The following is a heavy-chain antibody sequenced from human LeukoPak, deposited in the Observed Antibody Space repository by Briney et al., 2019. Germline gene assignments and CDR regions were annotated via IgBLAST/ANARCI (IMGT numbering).Heavy chain of an antibody. CDR2: INHSGST. V-gene: IGHV4-34*01. CDR1: GGSFSGYY. J-gene: IGHJ6*03. CDR3: AKNIAVAGRGDYMDV. D-gene: IGHD6-19*01. Sequence: PSETLSLTCAVYGGSFSGYYWSWIRQPPGKGLEWIGEINHSGSTNYNPSLKSRVTMSVDTSKNQFSLKLSSVTAADTAVYYCAKNIAVAGRGDYMDVWGKGTTFTISS.